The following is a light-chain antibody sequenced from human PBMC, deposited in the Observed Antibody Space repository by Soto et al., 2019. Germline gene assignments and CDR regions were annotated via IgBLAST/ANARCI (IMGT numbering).Light chain of an antibody. CDR2: DAS. J-gene: IGKJ5*01. Sequence: EFLLTQSPGTLSWSPGERATLSCMASPTVRNNYLAWYQQKPGQAPRLLIYDASSRATGIPDRFSGGGSGTDFTLTIARLEPEDFAVYYCQEYDGAPITFGLGTRMEI. CDR1: PTVRNNY. V-gene: IGKV3-20*01. CDR3: QEYDGAPIT.